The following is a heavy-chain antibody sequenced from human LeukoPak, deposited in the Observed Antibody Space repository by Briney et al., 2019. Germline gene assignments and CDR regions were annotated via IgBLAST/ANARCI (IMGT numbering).Heavy chain of an antibody. V-gene: IGHV1-18*01. D-gene: IGHD5-18*01. Sequence: ASVKVSCKASGYTFTNYGFTWERQAPGQGLECMGWISGYNGDTKYAQKVQGRVTLTIDTSTTTAYMELRSLTFDDTAVYYCARDPSTGMASGRHDHWGQGTLVTVSS. CDR3: ARDPSTGMASGRHDH. CDR1: GYTFTNYG. J-gene: IGHJ5*02. CDR2: ISGYNGDT.